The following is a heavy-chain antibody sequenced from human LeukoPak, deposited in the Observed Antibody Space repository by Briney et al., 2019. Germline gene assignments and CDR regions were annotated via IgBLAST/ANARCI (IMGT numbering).Heavy chain of an antibody. Sequence: GGSLRLSCAASGFTFSSYGMHWVRQAPGKGLEWVANINQDGGETYYVDSVKGRFTISRDNAKSSLYLQMNTLRAEDTAVYYCARDMNSVYSYGYDYWGQGTLVTVSS. D-gene: IGHD5-18*01. J-gene: IGHJ4*02. CDR3: ARDMNSVYSYGYDY. CDR2: INQDGGET. CDR1: GFTFSSYG. V-gene: IGHV3-7*03.